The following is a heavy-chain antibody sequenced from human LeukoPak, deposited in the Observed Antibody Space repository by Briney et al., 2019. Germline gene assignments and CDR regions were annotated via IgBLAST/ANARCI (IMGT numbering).Heavy chain of an antibody. D-gene: IGHD3-10*01. CDR2: ISVTGGST. CDR3: AQEGHDSGSYYLPY. J-gene: IGHJ4*02. Sequence: GGSLRLSCSDSGFTFSRYAMSWVRQPPGKGLEWVSAISVTGGSTFYADSVKGRFTVSRDNSKNTLFLQMNRLRADDTAVYYCAQEGHDSGSYYLPYWGQGTLVTVSS. V-gene: IGHV3-23*01. CDR1: GFTFSRYA.